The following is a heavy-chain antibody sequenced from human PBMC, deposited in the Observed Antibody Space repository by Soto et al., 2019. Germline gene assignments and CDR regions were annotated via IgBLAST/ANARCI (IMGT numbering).Heavy chain of an antibody. CDR3: ARDSLYSSSSSFDY. V-gene: IGHV3-48*03. CDR1: GFTFSSYG. CDR2: ISSSGSTI. Sequence: GGSLRLSCAASGFTFSSYGINWVRQAPGKGLEWVSYISSSGSTIYYADSVKGRFTISRDNAKNSLYLQMNSLRAEDTAVYYCARDSLYSSSSSFDYWGQGTLVTVSS. J-gene: IGHJ4*02. D-gene: IGHD6-6*01.